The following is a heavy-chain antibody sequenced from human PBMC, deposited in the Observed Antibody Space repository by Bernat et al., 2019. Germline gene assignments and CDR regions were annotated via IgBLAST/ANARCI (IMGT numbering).Heavy chain of an antibody. CDR1: GGSISSSSYY. D-gene: IGHD3-3*01. Sequence: QLQLQESGPGLVKPSETLSLTCTVSGGSISSSSYYWGWIRQPPGKGLEWIGSIYYGGSTYYNPSLKSRVTISVETSKNRFSLKLSSVPAADTALYYCARRPLDFWSGLDYWGQGTLVTVSS. J-gene: IGHJ4*02. V-gene: IGHV4-39*01. CDR2: IYYGGST. CDR3: ARRPLDFWSGLDY.